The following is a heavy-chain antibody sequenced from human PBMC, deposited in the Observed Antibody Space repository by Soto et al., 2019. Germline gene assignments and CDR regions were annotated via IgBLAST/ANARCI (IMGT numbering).Heavy chain of an antibody. CDR2: ISYDGSNK. Sequence: QVQLVESGGGVVQPGRSLRLSCAASGFTFSSYAMHWVRQAPGKGLEWVAVISYDGSNKYYADSVKGRFTISRDNSKNTLYLQMNSLRADDTAVYYCASESIAAAGWGQGTLVTVSS. J-gene: IGHJ4*02. CDR3: ASESIAAAG. CDR1: GFTFSSYA. V-gene: IGHV3-30-3*01. D-gene: IGHD6-13*01.